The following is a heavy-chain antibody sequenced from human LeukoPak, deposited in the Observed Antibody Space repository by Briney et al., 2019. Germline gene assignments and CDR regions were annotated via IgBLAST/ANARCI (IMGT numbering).Heavy chain of an antibody. D-gene: IGHD1-26*01. CDR1: GFSFSTYA. J-gene: IGHJ3*02. Sequence: AGGSLRLSCAASGFSFSTYAISWVRQAPGKGLEWVSCISTTSSCIFYADSVRGRFTISRDNAKNSLYLQMDSLRAEDTAVYYCARGGIITSYAFEIWGQGTMVTVSS. CDR2: ISTTSSCI. V-gene: IGHV3-21*01. CDR3: ARGGIITSYAFEI.